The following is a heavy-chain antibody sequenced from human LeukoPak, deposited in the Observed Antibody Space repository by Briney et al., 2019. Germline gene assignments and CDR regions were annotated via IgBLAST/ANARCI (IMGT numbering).Heavy chain of an antibody. J-gene: IGHJ4*02. Sequence: GGSLRLSCAASGFTFSSYSMNWVRQAPGKGLEWVSSISSSSSYIYYADSVKGRFTISRDNAKNSLYLQMNSLRAEDTAGYYCARVRMVYASSGFDYWGQGTLVTVSS. D-gene: IGHD2-8*01. CDR3: ARVRMVYASSGFDY. CDR1: GFTFSSYS. V-gene: IGHV3-21*01. CDR2: ISSSSSYI.